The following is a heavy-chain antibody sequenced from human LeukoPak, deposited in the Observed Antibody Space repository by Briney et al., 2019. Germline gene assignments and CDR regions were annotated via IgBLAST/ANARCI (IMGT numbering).Heavy chain of an antibody. V-gene: IGHV3-48*01. J-gene: IGHJ4*02. Sequence: PGGSLRLSCAASGFTFSGYSMNWVRQAPGKGLEWVSHISSSSSTICYADSVKGRFTISRDNAKNSLYLQMNSLRAEDTAVYYCARAGFTFSDYFGSFFDYWGQGTLVTVSS. CDR2: ISSSSSTI. CDR1: GFTFSGYS. CDR3: ARAGFTFSDYFGSFFDY. D-gene: IGHD3-10*01.